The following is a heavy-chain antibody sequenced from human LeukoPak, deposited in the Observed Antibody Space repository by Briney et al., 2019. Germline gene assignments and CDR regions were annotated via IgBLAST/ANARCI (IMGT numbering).Heavy chain of an antibody. V-gene: IGHV3-53*01. J-gene: IGHJ4*02. CDR1: GXAXSDYA. CDR2: IYSGGST. Sequence: SLRLXXXASGXAXSDYAXHWVRQAPGKGLEWGSVIYSGGSTYYSDSVKGRFTISRDNSKNTLYLQMNSLRAEDTAVYYCASQSSGWLGFDYWGQGTLVTVSS. CDR3: ASQSSGWLGFDY. D-gene: IGHD6-19*01.